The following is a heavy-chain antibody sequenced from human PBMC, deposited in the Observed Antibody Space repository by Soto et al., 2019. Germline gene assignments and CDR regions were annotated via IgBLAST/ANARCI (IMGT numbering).Heavy chain of an antibody. J-gene: IGHJ6*02. D-gene: IGHD3-3*01. CDR2: INSDGSST. Sequence: GGSLRLSCAASGFTFSSYWMHWVRQAPGKGLVWVSRINSDGSSTSYADSVKGRFTISRDNAKNTLYLQMNSLRAEDTAVYYCARDGFYDFWSGYHRVDYGMDVWGQGTTVTVSS. CDR1: GFTFSSYW. V-gene: IGHV3-74*01. CDR3: ARDGFYDFWSGYHRVDYGMDV.